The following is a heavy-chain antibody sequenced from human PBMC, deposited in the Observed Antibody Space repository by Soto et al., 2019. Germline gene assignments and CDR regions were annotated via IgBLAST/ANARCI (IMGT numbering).Heavy chain of an antibody. CDR3: ARLPSRHLVDY. CDR2: MFYGVIT. CDR1: GSSINSSCYY. V-gene: IGHV4-39*01. J-gene: IGHJ4*02. D-gene: IGHD3-3*02. Sequence: QLQVQESGPGLVKPSETLSLTCTVSGSSINSSCYYWCWIRHPPGKGLEWIGSMFYGVITYYNPSLKSRVTVSVDTSKNQFSLSLRSVTAADTAVYYCARLPSRHLVDYWGQGTLVTVSS.